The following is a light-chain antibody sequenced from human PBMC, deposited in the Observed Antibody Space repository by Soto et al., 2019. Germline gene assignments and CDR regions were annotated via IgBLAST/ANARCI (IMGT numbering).Light chain of an antibody. CDR1: QSVSSSY. J-gene: IGKJ1*01. V-gene: IGKV3-20*01. CDR3: HQYGSSLSRP. Sequence: EIVLTQSPGTLSLSPGERATLSCRASQSVSSSYLAWYQQKPGQAPRLLIYGASSRATGIPDRFSGSGSGTDFTLTISRLEPEDFAVYYCHQYGSSLSRPFGQGTKVEIK. CDR2: GAS.